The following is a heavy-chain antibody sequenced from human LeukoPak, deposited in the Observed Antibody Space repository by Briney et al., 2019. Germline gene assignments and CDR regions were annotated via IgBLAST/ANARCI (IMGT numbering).Heavy chain of an antibody. CDR2: LKSETDGGTT. CDR3: TAEMGACAGDCFEF. Sequence: GGSLRLSCAASGFTFKNAWVSWVRQASGRGLEWVGRLKSETDGGTTDYAAPVKGRFTISKDESKNTLYLQMNSLKTEDTAVYYCTAEMGACAGDCFEFWGQGTLITVSS. D-gene: IGHD2-21*02. CDR1: GFTFKNAW. J-gene: IGHJ4*02. V-gene: IGHV3-15*01.